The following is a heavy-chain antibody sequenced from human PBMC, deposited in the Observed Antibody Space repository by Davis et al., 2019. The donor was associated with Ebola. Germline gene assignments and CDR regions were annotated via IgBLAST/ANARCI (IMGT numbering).Heavy chain of an antibody. V-gene: IGHV3-33*01. D-gene: IGHD5-24*01. Sequence: PGGSLRLSCAASGFPFSPYVMHWVRQAPGKGLEWVAIIRNDGSNKNYADSVKGRFTISRDNSKNTLYLQMNSLTAEDMAVYYCVRVGHREPGVTNFDYWGQGILVTVSS. CDR2: IRNDGSNK. CDR3: VRVGHREPGVTNFDY. CDR1: GFPFSPYV. J-gene: IGHJ4*02.